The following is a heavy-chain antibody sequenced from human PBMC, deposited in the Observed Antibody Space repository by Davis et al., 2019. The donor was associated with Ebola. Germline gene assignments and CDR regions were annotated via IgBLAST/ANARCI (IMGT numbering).Heavy chain of an antibody. CDR3: ARPSSGYEASFDY. D-gene: IGHD3-22*01. J-gene: IGHJ4*02. V-gene: IGHV5-51*01. CDR1: GYSFTSYW. Sequence: KVSCKGSGYSFTSYWIGWVRQMPGKGLEWMGIIYPGDSDTRYSPSFQGQVTISVDKSVNTAYLQWRRLKASDTAIYYCARPSSGYEASFDYWGQGTPVTVSS. CDR2: IYPGDSDT.